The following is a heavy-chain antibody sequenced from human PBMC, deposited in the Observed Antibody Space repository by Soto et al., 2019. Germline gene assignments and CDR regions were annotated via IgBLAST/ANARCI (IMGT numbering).Heavy chain of an antibody. D-gene: IGHD3-22*01. J-gene: IGHJ4*02. CDR2: IKPDGSEI. Sequence: EVQLVESGGGLVQAGGSLRLSCAASGFTFTNYWISWVLQAPGKGLEWVANIKPDGSEIDSVDSVKGRFTISRDNAKNSLSLQIDSLRDEDTAVYYCARIGYASSSFDYWGQGTLVTVSS. CDR1: GFTFTNYW. V-gene: IGHV3-7*01. CDR3: ARIGYASSSFDY.